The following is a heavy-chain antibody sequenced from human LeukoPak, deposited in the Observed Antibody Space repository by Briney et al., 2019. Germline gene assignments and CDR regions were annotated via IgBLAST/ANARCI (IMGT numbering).Heavy chain of an antibody. J-gene: IGHJ4*02. CDR2: IYYSGST. Sequence: PSQTLSLTCTVSGGSISSGGYYWSWIRQHPGTGLEWIGYIYYSGSTYYNPSLKSRVTISVDTSKNQFSLKLSSVTAADTAVYYCARVRVGVTTGGYYFDYWGQGTLVTVSS. CDR1: GGSISSGGYY. D-gene: IGHD2-21*02. V-gene: IGHV4-31*03. CDR3: ARVRVGVTTGGYYFDY.